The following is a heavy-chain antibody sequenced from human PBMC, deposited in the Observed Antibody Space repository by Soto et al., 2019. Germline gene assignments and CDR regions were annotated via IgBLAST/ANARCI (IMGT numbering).Heavy chain of an antibody. Sequence: EVQLLESGGGLVQPGGSLRLSCVISGFTVSSSAMTWVRQAPGKGLEWVSTLSAGGSTYFAASVKGRFTISRNSSANTLYLQMGSLKVEDTAVYYCAKDRGSGGIVTGTPDSWGPGTLVTVSS. V-gene: IGHV3-23*01. D-gene: IGHD3-9*01. CDR2: LSAGGST. J-gene: IGHJ4*02. CDR3: AKDRGSGGIVTGTPDS. CDR1: GFTVSSSA.